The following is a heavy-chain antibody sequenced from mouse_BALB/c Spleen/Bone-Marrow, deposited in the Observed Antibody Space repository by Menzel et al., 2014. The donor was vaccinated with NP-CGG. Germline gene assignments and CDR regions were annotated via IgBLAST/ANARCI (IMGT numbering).Heavy chain of an antibody. CDR1: GFTFSSYT. CDR3: ARQSAATYYFDY. D-gene: IGHD1-2*01. CDR2: ISNGGGST. J-gene: IGHJ2*01. Sequence: EVMLVESGGGLVQPGGSLKLSCAASGFTFSSYTMSWVRQTPEKRLEWVAYISNGGGSTYYPDTVKGRFTISRDNAKNTLYRQMSSLKSEDTAMYYCARQSAATYYFDYWGQGTTFTVSS. V-gene: IGHV5-12-2*01.